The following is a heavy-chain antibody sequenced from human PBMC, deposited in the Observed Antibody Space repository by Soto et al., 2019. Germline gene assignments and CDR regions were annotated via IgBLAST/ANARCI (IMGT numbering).Heavy chain of an antibody. V-gene: IGHV4-31*03. D-gene: IGHD2-15*01. Sequence: QAPLQESGPGLVKPSQTLSLTCTVSGGSISSGGYYWSWIRQHPGKGLEWIGYIYYSGSTYYNPSLKSRVTISVDTSKNQFSLKLSSVTAADTAVYYCARFLSDCSGGSCYGTDAFDIWGQGTMVTVSS. J-gene: IGHJ3*02. CDR1: GGSISSGGYY. CDR3: ARFLSDCSGGSCYGTDAFDI. CDR2: IYYSGST.